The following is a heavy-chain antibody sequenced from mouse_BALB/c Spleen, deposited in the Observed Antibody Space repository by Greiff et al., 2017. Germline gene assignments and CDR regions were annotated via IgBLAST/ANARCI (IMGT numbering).Heavy chain of an antibody. J-gene: IGHJ3*01. CDR2: ISSGGSYT. D-gene: IGHD1-1*01. Sequence: EVKLMESGGGLVKPGGSLKLSCAASGFTFSSYTMSWVRQTPEKRLEWVATISSGGSYTYYPDRVKGRFTISRDNAKNTLYLQMSSLKSEDTAMDYCTRAFITTVVPFAYWGQGTLVTVSA. V-gene: IGHV5-6-4*01. CDR1: GFTFSSYT. CDR3: TRAFITTVVPFAY.